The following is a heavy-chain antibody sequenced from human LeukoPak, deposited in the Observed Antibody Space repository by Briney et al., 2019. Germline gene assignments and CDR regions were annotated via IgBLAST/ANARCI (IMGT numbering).Heavy chain of an antibody. J-gene: IGHJ4*02. V-gene: IGHV5-51*01. CDR2: IYPGDSDT. CDR3: ARRRAGKYYYDSSGYAYY. CDR1: GYSFTSYW. Sequence: GESLKISCKGSGYSFTSYWIGWVRQMPGKGLEWMGIIYPGDSDTRYSPSFQGQVTISADKSISTAYLQWSSLKASDTAMYYCARRRAGKYYYDSSGYAYYWGQGTLVTVSS. D-gene: IGHD3-22*01.